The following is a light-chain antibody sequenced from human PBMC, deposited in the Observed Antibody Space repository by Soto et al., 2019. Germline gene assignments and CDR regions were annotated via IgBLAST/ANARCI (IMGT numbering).Light chain of an antibody. Sequence: QSVLTQPPSVSEAPGQKVTISCSGSSSNIGNNYVSWYQQLPGTAPKLLIYDNNKRPSGIPDRFSGSKSGTSATLGITGLQTGDEADYYCGTWDSSLSAVSYVFGTGTKLTVL. V-gene: IGLV1-51*01. CDR1: SSNIGNNY. J-gene: IGLJ1*01. CDR3: GTWDSSLSAVSYV. CDR2: DNN.